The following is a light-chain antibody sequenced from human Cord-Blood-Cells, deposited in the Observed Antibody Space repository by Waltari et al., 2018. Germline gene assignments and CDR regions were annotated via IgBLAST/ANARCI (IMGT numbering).Light chain of an antibody. CDR1: SRDVGGYNY. Sequence: QSALTQPASVSGSPGQSITISCTGTSRDVGGYNYVSWYQQHPGKAPKLMIYDVSNRPSGVSNRFSGSKSGNTASLTISGLQAEDEADYYCSSYTSSSTLGMFGGGTKLTVL. CDR3: SSYTSSSTLGM. CDR2: DVS. J-gene: IGLJ3*02. V-gene: IGLV2-14*03.